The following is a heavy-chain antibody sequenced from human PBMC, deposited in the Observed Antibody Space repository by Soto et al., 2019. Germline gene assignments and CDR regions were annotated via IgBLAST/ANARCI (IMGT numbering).Heavy chain of an antibody. D-gene: IGHD3-3*01. J-gene: IGHJ4*02. V-gene: IGHV3-30*18. CDR2: ISYDGSNK. Sequence: VQLVESGGGVVQPGRSLRLSCAASGFTFSSYGMHWVRQAPGKGLEWVAVISYDGSNKYYADSVKGRFTISRDNSKNTLYLQMNSLRAEDTAVYYCAKDPTPYDFWSGYYDYWGQGTLVTVSS. CDR1: GFTFSSYG. CDR3: AKDPTPYDFWSGYYDY.